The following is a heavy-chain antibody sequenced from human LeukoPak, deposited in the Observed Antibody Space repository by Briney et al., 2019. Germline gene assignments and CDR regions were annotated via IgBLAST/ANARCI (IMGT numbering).Heavy chain of an antibody. V-gene: IGHV1-69*05. CDR2: IIPIFGTA. D-gene: IGHD3-22*01. CDR1: GGTFSSYA. CDR3: ARDPGYYDSSGYYDSYFDY. J-gene: IGHJ4*02. Sequence: ASVKVSCKASGGTFSSYAISWVRQAPGQGLEWMGGIIPIFGTANYAQKFQGRVTITTDESTSTAYMELSSLRSEDTAVYYCARDPGYYDSSGYYDSYFDYWGQGTLVTASS.